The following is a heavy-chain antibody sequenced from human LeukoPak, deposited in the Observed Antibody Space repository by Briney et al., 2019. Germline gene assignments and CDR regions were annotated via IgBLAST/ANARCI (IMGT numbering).Heavy chain of an antibody. CDR3: ARDFRDYYGSGSYYRHDAFDI. CDR2: ISYDGSNK. Sequence: GRSLRLSCAASGFTFSSYGMHWVRQAPGKGLEWVAVISYDGSNKYYADSVKGRFTISRDNSKNTLYLQMNSLRAEDTAVYYCARDFRDYYGSGSYYRHDAFDIWGQGTMVTVSS. V-gene: IGHV3-30*03. J-gene: IGHJ3*02. CDR1: GFTFSSYG. D-gene: IGHD3-10*01.